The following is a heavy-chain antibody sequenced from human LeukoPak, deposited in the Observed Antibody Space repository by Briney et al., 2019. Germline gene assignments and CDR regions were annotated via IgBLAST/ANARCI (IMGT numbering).Heavy chain of an antibody. Sequence: PSETLSLTCTVSGGSISSGDYYWSWIRQPPGKGLEWIGYIYYSGSTYYNPSLKSRVTISVDTSKNQFSLKLSSVTAADAAVYYCAREGITMVRGPVDYWGQGTLVTVSS. CDR2: IYYSGST. CDR3: AREGITMVRGPVDY. CDR1: GGSISSGDYY. D-gene: IGHD3-10*01. V-gene: IGHV4-30-4*01. J-gene: IGHJ4*02.